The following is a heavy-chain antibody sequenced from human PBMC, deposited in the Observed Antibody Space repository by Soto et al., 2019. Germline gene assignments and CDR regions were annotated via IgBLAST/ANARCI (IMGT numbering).Heavy chain of an antibody. CDR1: GYTFTNYA. Sequence: ASVKVSCKASGYTFTNYAMHWVRQAPGQRLEWMGWINAGNGNTKYSQKFQGRVTITRDTSASTAYMELSSLRSEDTAVYYCVSSGDYDRGGFTHWSRGTLVPVSS. V-gene: IGHV1-3*01. CDR3: VSSGDYDRGGFTH. D-gene: IGHD4-17*01. CDR2: INAGNGNT. J-gene: IGHJ5*02.